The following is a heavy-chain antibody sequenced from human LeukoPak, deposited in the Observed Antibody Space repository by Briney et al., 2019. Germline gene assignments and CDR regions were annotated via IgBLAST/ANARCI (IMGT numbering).Heavy chain of an antibody. J-gene: IGHJ4*02. Sequence: ASVKVSCKATEYTFNNYYLHWVRQAPGQGLEWMGWINPNTGRTNVAQKFQGRVTLTRDTSIRTFYMELSSLTSGDTAMYSCARARWHYALDYWGQGTLVSVSS. CDR3: ARARWHYALDY. V-gene: IGHV1-2*02. CDR1: EYTFNNYY. CDR2: INPNTGRT. D-gene: IGHD1-7*01.